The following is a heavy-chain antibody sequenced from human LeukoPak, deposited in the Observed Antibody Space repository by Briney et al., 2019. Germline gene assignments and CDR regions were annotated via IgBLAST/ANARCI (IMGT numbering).Heavy chain of an antibody. CDR2: ISFDVSKK. CDR3: AKQARRAYYYGSGTYAGSHYFDY. Sequence: GGSLRPSCAASGFTFSSYGMNWVRQAPGKGLEGVAIISFDVSKKYHADSVKGRFTISRDNSKNTLYLQMNSLRAEDTAVYYCAKQARRAYYYGSGTYAGSHYFDYWGQGTLVTVSS. CDR1: GFTFSSYG. D-gene: IGHD3-10*01. V-gene: IGHV3-30*18. J-gene: IGHJ4*02.